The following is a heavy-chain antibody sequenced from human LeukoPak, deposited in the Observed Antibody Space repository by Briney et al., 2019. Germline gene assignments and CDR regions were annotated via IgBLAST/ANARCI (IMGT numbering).Heavy chain of an antibody. D-gene: IGHD3-16*02. CDR1: GGSISGYY. CDR3: ARVVDYDYVWGSYRPYYFDY. J-gene: IGHJ4*02. V-gene: IGHV4-59*01. Sequence: PSETLSLTCTVSGGSISGYYWSWIRQPPGKGLEWIGYIYYSGSTNYNPSLKSRVTISVDTSKNQFSLKLSSVTAADTAVYYCARVVDYDYVWGSYRPYYFDYWGQGTLVTVSS. CDR2: IYYSGST.